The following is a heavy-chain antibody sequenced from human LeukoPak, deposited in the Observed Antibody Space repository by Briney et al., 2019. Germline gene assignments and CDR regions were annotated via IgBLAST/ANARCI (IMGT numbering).Heavy chain of an antibody. D-gene: IGHD1-1*01. CDR1: GFTFSSYA. J-gene: IGHJ6*02. CDR3: AKYRLERRGREHYYYGMDV. CDR2: ISGSGGST. V-gene: IGHV3-23*01. Sequence: GGSLRLSCAASGFTFSSYAMSWVHQAPGKGLEWVSAISGSGGSTYYADSVKGRFTISRDNSKNTLYLQMNSLRAEDTAVYYCAKYRLERRGREHYYYGMDVWGQGTTATVSS.